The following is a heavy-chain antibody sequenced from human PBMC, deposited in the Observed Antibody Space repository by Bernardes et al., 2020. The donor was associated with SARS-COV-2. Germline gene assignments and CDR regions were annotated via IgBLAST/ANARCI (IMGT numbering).Heavy chain of an antibody. Sequence: GGSLRLSCATSGLDFSNSDMAWVRQVAGKGLEWVSTISAIRNTHYADPVKGRFTISRDDANNALYLQMNSLRAEDTATYYCATELQYDNLYWGQGALVTVSS. J-gene: IGHJ4*02. CDR2: ISAIRNT. CDR1: GLDFSNSD. CDR3: ATELQYDNLY. V-gene: IGHV3-23*01. D-gene: IGHD3-22*01.